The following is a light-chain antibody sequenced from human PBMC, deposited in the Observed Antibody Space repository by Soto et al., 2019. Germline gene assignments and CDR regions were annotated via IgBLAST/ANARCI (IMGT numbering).Light chain of an antibody. V-gene: IGLV1-47*02. Sequence: QSELTQPPSASGTPGQRVTISCSGSSSNIGSNYGHWYQQLPGTAPKLLIYNDNQRPSGVPDRFSGSKSGTSASLAISGLRSEDEADYYCATWDDSLSGPLFGGGTKVTVL. CDR3: ATWDDSLSGPL. CDR1: SSNIGSNY. J-gene: IGLJ2*01. CDR2: NDN.